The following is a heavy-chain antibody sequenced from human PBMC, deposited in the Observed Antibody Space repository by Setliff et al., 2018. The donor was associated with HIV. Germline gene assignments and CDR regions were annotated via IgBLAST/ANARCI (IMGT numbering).Heavy chain of an antibody. CDR3: VRDLLWAFDI. CDR1: GFTFGSYS. J-gene: IGHJ3*02. Sequence: LRLSCAASGFTFGSYSMNWVRQAPGKGLEWISYITKRADETHYADSVKGRFSISRDTAKNSLYLQMNSLRPEDTALYYCVRDLLWAFDIWGQGTMVTVSS. D-gene: IGHD3-10*01. CDR2: ITKRADET. V-gene: IGHV3-21*05.